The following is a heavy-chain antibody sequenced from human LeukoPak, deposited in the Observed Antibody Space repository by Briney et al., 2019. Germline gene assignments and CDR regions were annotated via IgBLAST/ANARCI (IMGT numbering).Heavy chain of an antibody. J-gene: IGHJ4*02. CDR2: IYSGGST. CDR1: AGSINTYY. Sequence: SETLSLTCTVSAGSINTYYWSWIRQSAGKGPEWIGRIYSGGSTNYNPSLQSRVTISVDASKNQFSLELTSVTAADTAVYYCARGVTYYYDSSGYLYWGQGTLVTVSS. D-gene: IGHD3-22*01. CDR3: ARGVTYYYDSSGYLY. V-gene: IGHV4-4*07.